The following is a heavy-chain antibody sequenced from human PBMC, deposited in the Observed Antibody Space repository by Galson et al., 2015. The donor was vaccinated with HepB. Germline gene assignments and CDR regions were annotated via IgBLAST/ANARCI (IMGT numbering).Heavy chain of an antibody. CDR2: INHSGST. V-gene: IGHV4-34*01. D-gene: IGHD3-16*02. Sequence: LSLTCAVYSGSFSGYYWSWIRQPPGKGLEWIGEINHSGSTNYNPSLKSRVTISVDTSKNQFSLKLSSVTAADTAVYYCARGCPSHDYIWGSYRFSPYGRYMDVWGKGTTVTVSS. CDR3: ARGCPSHDYIWGSYRFSPYGRYMDV. CDR1: SGSFSGYY. J-gene: IGHJ6*03.